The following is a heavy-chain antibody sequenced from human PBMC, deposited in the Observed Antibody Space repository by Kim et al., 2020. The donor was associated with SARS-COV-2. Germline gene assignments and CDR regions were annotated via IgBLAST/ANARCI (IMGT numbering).Heavy chain of an antibody. J-gene: IGHJ4*02. CDR2: IIPIFGTA. D-gene: IGHD2-15*01. CDR3: ATPRYCSGGSRYKYNDY. Sequence: SVKVSCKASGGTFSSYAISWVRQAPGQGLEWMGGIIPIFGTANYAQKFQGRVTITADESTSTAYMELSSLRSEDTAVYYCATPRYCSGGSRYKYNDYWGQGTLVTVSS. V-gene: IGHV1-69*13. CDR1: GGTFSSYA.